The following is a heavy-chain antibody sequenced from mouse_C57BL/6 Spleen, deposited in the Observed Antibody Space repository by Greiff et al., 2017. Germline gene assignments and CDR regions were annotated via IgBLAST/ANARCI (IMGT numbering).Heavy chain of an antibody. CDR1: GYTFTDYE. CDR3: ASVSGSLGFGD. Sequence: QVQLQQSGAELVRPGASVTLSCKASGYTFTDYEMHWVKQTPVHGLEWIGAIDPETGGTAYNPKFKGKAILTADKSSSTAYMELRSLTTEDSAVYYCASVSGSLGFGDWGQGTLVTVSA. V-gene: IGHV1-15*01. CDR2: IDPETGGT. D-gene: IGHD4-1*01. J-gene: IGHJ3*02.